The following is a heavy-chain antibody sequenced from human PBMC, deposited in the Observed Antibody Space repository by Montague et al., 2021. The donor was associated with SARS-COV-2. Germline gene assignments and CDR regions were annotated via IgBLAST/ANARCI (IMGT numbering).Heavy chain of an antibody. J-gene: IGHJ6*02. CDR2: IYYSWST. Sequence: SETLSLTCTVSGGSISGYYWSWIRQPPGKGLERIGYIYYSWSTKYNPFLDRRVTVSVDRSKNQVSLTLSSVTAADTAVSCCARLLRSCTNGVCRTYYYYAMDVWGQGTTVTVSS. CDR3: ARLLRSCTNGVCRTYYYYAMDV. D-gene: IGHD2-8*01. CDR1: GGSISGYY. V-gene: IGHV4-59*01.